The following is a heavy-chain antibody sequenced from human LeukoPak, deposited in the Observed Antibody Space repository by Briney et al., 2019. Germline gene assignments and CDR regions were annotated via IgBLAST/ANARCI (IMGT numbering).Heavy chain of an antibody. D-gene: IGHD6-19*01. Sequence: GSLRLSCAASGFTFSSYEMSWVRQAPGKGLDWVANIKQAGSEKYYVDSVKGRFTISGDNAKNSLYLQMNSLRAEDTAVYYCARASVAGVGDAFGIWGQGTMVTVSS. J-gene: IGHJ3*02. CDR2: IKQAGSEK. CDR3: ARASVAGVGDAFGI. V-gene: IGHV3-7*01. CDR1: GFTFSSYE.